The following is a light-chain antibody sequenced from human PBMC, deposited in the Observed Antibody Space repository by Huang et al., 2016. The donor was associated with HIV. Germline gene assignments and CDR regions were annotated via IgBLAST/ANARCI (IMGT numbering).Light chain of an antibody. Sequence: DVVMTQSPLLLPVTLGQPAAISCRASHSLEHSDGNIYLNWFHQRPGQSPRRLVYKVSLRDSGVPDRFSGGGSGPDFTLTISRVETEDVGIYYCMQGTHWPPVTFGQGTRLEIK. CDR3: MQGTHWPPVT. V-gene: IGKV2-30*02. CDR2: KVS. CDR1: HSLEHSDGNIY. J-gene: IGKJ5*01.